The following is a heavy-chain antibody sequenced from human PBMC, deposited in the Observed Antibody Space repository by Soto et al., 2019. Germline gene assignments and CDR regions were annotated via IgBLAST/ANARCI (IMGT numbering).Heavy chain of an antibody. J-gene: IGHJ4*02. CDR1: GGSFSGYY. Sequence: QVQLQQWGAGLLKPSETLSLTCAVYGGSFSGYYWNWIRQPPGKGLEWIGEINHSGSTNYNPSLKSRITLSVDTSKNQFSLKLGSVTAADTAVYDCARGWGRIFDYWGQGTLVTVSS. V-gene: IGHV4-34*01. D-gene: IGHD7-27*01. CDR3: ARGWGRIFDY. CDR2: INHSGST.